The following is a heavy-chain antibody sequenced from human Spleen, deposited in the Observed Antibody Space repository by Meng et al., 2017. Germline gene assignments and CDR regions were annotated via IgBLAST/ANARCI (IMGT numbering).Heavy chain of an antibody. J-gene: IGHJ4*02. CDR2: INHSGST. Sequence: SETLSPTCVVSGGSFSDYYWSWIRQPPGKGLEWIGEINHSGSTKYNPSPESRATISVDTSQNNLSLTLSSVTAADSAVYYCARGPTTMAHDVDYWGQGTLVTVSS. D-gene: IGHD4-11*01. CDR3: ARGPTTMAHDVDY. V-gene: IGHV4-34*01. CDR1: GGSFSDYY.